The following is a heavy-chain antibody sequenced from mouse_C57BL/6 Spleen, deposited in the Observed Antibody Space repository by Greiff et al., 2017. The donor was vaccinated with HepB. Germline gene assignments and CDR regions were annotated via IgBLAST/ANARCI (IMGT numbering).Heavy chain of an antibody. J-gene: IGHJ4*01. CDR2: IYPGDGDT. D-gene: IGHD2-4*01. CDR1: GYAFSSSW. CDR3: ARGYDYDGEYYYAMDY. V-gene: IGHV1-82*01. Sequence: VKLVESGPELVKPGASVKISCKASGYAFSSSWMNWVKQRPGKGLEWIGRIYPGDGDTNYNGKFKGKATLTADKSSSTAYMQLSSLTSEDSAVYFCARGYDYDGEYYYAMDYWGQGTSVTVSS.